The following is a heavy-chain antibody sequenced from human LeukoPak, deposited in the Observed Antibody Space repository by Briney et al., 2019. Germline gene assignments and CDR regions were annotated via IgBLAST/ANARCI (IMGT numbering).Heavy chain of an antibody. D-gene: IGHD3-9*01. CDR3: ARTRVLRYFDWSLFDS. CDR1: GFTFSSYA. J-gene: IGHJ4*02. V-gene: IGHV3-23*01. CDR2: ISGSDVST. Sequence: GGSLRLSCAASGFTFSSYAMGWVRQAPGKGLEWVSAISGSDVSTYYADSVKGRFTISRDNSKSTLYLQMNSLRAEDTAVYYCARTRVLRYFDWSLFDSWGQGTLVTVSS.